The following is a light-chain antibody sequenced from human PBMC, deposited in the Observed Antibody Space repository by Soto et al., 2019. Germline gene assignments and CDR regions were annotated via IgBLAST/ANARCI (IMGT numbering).Light chain of an antibody. J-gene: IGLJ2*01. CDR1: SSGVGSYTL. Sequence: QSALTQPASVSGSPGQSITISCTGTSSGVGSYTLVSWYQQHPGKVPKLMIYEGRKRPSGVSDRFSGSKSGNTASLTISGLQAEDQADYYCCSYAGSSTYVLFGGGTKLTVL. CDR3: CSYAGSSTYVL. CDR2: EGR. V-gene: IGLV2-23*01.